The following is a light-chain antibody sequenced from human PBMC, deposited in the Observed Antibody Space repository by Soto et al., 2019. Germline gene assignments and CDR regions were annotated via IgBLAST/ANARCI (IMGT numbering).Light chain of an antibody. CDR2: DAS. CDR1: QSVSKW. V-gene: IGKV1-5*01. CDR3: QQYNSYSPWT. Sequence: DIQMTQSPSTLSASVGDRVTITCRASQSVSKWLAWYQQKPGKAPNLLIYDASNLGSGVPSRFSGSGSGTEFTLTISSLQPGDSATYYCQQYNSYSPWTFGQGTKVDIK. J-gene: IGKJ1*01.